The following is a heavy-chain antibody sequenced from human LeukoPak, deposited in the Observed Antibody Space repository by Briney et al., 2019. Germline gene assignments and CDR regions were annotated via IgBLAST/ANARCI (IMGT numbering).Heavy chain of an antibody. J-gene: IGHJ2*01. V-gene: IGHV4-31*03. CDR3: ARDLGDCSSTSCPLYFDL. Sequence: SQTLSLTSTVSGGSISSGGYYWSWIRQHPGEGLEWIGYIYYSGSTYYNPSLKSRVTISVDTPKNQFSLKLSSVTAADTAVYYCARDLGDCSSTSCPLYFDLWGRGTLVTVSS. D-gene: IGHD2-2*01. CDR1: GGSISSGGYY. CDR2: IYYSGST.